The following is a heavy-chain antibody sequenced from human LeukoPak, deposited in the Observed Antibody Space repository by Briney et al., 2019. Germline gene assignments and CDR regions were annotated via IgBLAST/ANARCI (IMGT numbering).Heavy chain of an antibody. Sequence: GRSLRLSCAASGFTFSSYGMHWVRQAPGKGLEWVAVISYDGSNKYYADSVKGRFTISRDNPKNTLYLQMNALRAEDTAVYYCTKTGGPWDWGQGTLVTVSS. J-gene: IGHJ4*02. CDR2: ISYDGSNK. CDR1: GFTFSSYG. V-gene: IGHV3-30*18. CDR3: TKTGGPWD. D-gene: IGHD7-27*01.